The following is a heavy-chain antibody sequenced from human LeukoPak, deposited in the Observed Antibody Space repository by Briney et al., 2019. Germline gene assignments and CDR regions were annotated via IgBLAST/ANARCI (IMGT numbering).Heavy chain of an antibody. Sequence: SETLSLTCAVSGDSISSGDYSWSWIRQPSGNGLEWIGYIFHSGSSYYNPSLKSRVTISVDKSKNQFSLRLTSVTAADTAVHYCARELWFVNAPGSWFDPWGQGTLVTVSS. CDR2: IFHSGSS. CDR3: ARELWFVNAPGSWFDP. V-gene: IGHV4-30-2*01. CDR1: GDSISSGDYS. J-gene: IGHJ5*02. D-gene: IGHD3-10*01.